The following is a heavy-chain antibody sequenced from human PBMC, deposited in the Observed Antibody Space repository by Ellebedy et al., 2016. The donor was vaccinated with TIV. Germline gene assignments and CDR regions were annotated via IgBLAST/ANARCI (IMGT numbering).Heavy chain of an antibody. V-gene: IGHV1-2*04. J-gene: IGHJ6*02. D-gene: IGHD2-8*01. Sequence: AASVKVSCKASGYTFTSYGISWVRQAPGQGLEWMGWINPNSGGTNYAQKFQGWVTMTRDTSISTAYMELSRLRSDDTAVYYCAKWRASYGMDVWGQGTTVTVSS. CDR1: GYTFTSYG. CDR3: AKWRASYGMDV. CDR2: INPNSGGT.